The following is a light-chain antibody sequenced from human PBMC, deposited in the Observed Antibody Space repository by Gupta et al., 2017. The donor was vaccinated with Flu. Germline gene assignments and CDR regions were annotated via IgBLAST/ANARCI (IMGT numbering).Light chain of an antibody. CDR3: QQYNNWPRT. J-gene: IGKJ1*01. CDR2: GAS. Sequence: EIVMTQSPDTLSVSPGEGVTLSCWASQTVRSNLAWYQQKPGQAPRLLIYGASTRAGDIPARLSGSESGTEFTLTITSRQSEDFGVYYCQQYNNWPRTFGKGTRV. V-gene: IGKV3-15*01. CDR1: QTVRSN.